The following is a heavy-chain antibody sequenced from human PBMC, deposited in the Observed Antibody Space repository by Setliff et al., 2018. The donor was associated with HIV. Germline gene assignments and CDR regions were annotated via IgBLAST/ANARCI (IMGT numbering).Heavy chain of an antibody. D-gene: IGHD2-2*01. CDR2: LDYIGST. Sequence: SETLSLXCTVSGGSISSRDYFWGWLRQPPGKGLEWIGSLDYIGSTYYNPSLNRRVTISVVTSKNQFSLKLSSVTAADTAVYYCARHVDCSTTSCYARPYYFYYMDVWGKGTTVTVSS. J-gene: IGHJ6*03. V-gene: IGHV4-39*01. CDR3: ARHVDCSTTSCYARPYYFYYMDV. CDR1: GGSISSRDYF.